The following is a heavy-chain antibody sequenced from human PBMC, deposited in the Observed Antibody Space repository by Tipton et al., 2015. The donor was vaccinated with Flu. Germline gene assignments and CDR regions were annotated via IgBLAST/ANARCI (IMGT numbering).Heavy chain of an antibody. CDR3: ARDTTIVGVILGGQFDY. V-gene: IGHV4-38-2*02. Sequence: TLSLTCSVSGYSIRSAYYWGWVRRPPGKGLEWIGTIYHSGTTYYNPSLKSRVSITVDTSKDQLFLNLNSGTAADRAVYYCARDTTIVGVILGGQFDYWGQGALVTVSS. J-gene: IGHJ4*02. CDR1: GYSIRSAYY. CDR2: IYHSGTT. D-gene: IGHD3-3*01.